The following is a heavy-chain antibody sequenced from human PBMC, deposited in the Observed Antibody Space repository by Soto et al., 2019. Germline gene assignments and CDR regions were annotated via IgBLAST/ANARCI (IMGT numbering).Heavy chain of an antibody. V-gene: IGHV4-34*01. CDR2: INHSGST. CDR1: GGSFSGYY. Sequence: SETLSLTCAVYGGSFSGYYWSWIRQPPGKGLEWIGEINHSGSTNYNPSLKSRVTISVDTSKNQFSLKLSSVTAADTAVYYCARFRLTGFSYMDVWGKGTTVTVSS. CDR3: ARFRLTGFSYMDV. J-gene: IGHJ6*03. D-gene: IGHD3-9*01.